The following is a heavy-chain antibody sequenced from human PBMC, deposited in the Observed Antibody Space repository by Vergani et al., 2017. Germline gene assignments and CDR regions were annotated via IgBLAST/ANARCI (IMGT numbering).Heavy chain of an antibody. CDR1: GYTFTSYY. Sequence: QVQLVQSGAEVKKPGASVKVSCKASGYTFTSYYMHWVRQAPGQGLEWMGIINPSGGSTSYAQKFQGRVTMTRDTSTSTVYMELSSLRSEDTAVYYCAKGVCSGGSCPPKTLDYWGQGTLVTVSS. CDR2: INPSGGST. J-gene: IGHJ4*02. V-gene: IGHV1-46*01. CDR3: AKGVCSGGSCPPKTLDY. D-gene: IGHD2-15*01.